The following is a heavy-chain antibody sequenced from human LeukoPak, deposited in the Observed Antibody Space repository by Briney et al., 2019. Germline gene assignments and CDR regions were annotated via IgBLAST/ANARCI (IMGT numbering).Heavy chain of an antibody. CDR2: MWDDGTNE. D-gene: IGHD1/OR15-1a*01. CDR1: GFNFGIYG. CDR3: ARVNKDDGAHVDFDY. V-gene: IGHV3-33*01. J-gene: IGHJ4*02. Sequence: GGSLRFSCTASGFNFGIYGTHWVRQAPGKGLEWVAVMWDDGTNEYYVESVKGRFTISRDNGKRTLYLQMNSLRVEDTAVYFCARVNKDDGAHVDFDYWGQGTLVSVSS.